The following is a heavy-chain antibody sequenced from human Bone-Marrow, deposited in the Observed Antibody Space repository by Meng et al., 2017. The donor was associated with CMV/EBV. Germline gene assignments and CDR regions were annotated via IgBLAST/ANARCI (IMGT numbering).Heavy chain of an antibody. CDR1: GFTFSGSA. CDR3: TRPFSGSYYYYGMDV. Sequence: GASLKISCAASGFTFSGSAMHWVRQASGKGLEWVGRIRSKANSYATAYAASVKGRFTISRDDSKNTAYLQMNSLKTEDTAVYYCTRPFSGSYYYYGMDVWGQGTTVTVAS. D-gene: IGHD1-26*01. V-gene: IGHV3-73*01. CDR2: IRSKANSYAT. J-gene: IGHJ6*02.